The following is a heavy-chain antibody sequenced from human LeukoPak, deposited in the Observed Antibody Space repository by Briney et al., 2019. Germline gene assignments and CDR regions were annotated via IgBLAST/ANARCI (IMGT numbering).Heavy chain of an antibody. Sequence: SETLSLTCAVYGGSFSGYYWSWIRQPPGKGLERIGEINHSGSTNYNPSLKSRVTISVDTSKNQFSLKLSSVTAADTAVYYCARGFRISKYFDYWGQGTLVTVSS. J-gene: IGHJ4*02. CDR1: GGSFSGYY. CDR2: INHSGST. CDR3: ARGFRISKYFDY. V-gene: IGHV4-34*01. D-gene: IGHD2-15*01.